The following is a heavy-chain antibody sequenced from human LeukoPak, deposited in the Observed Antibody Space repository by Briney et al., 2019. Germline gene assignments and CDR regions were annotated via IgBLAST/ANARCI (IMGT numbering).Heavy chain of an antibody. D-gene: IGHD3-16*02. CDR2: ISWNSGSI. CDR3: AKDITGVIRYNFDY. Sequence: PGGSLRLSCAASGFTFDDYAMHWVRQAPGKGLEWVSGISWNSGSIGYADSVKGRFTISRDNAKNSLYLQMNSLRAEDTALYYCAKDITGVIRYNFDYWGQGTLVTVSS. V-gene: IGHV3-9*01. J-gene: IGHJ4*02. CDR1: GFTFDDYA.